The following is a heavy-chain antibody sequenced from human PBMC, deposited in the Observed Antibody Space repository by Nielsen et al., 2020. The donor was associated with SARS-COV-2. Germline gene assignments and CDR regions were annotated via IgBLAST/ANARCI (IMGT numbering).Heavy chain of an antibody. CDR2: ISRSGDTT. Sequence: GGSLRLSCAASGFTFSEYAMSWVRQAPGKGLEWVSAISRSGDTTYYADSVKGRFTISRDNSKNTLYLQINSLRAEDTAIYYCAIPSSGYNYGIFDSWGQGTLVTVSS. CDR1: GFTFSEYA. V-gene: IGHV3-23*01. D-gene: IGHD5-18*01. CDR3: AIPSSGYNYGIFDS. J-gene: IGHJ4*02.